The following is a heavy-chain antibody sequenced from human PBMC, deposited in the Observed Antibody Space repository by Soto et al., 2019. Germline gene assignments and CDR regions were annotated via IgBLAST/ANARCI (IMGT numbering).Heavy chain of an antibody. Sequence: SETLCLTCAVSGGSISSGGYSWSWIRQPPGKGLEWIGYIYHSGSTYYNPSLKSRVTISVDRSKNQFSLKLNSMTAADTAVYYCARVPTPWGQGTLVTVSS. J-gene: IGHJ5*02. CDR3: ARVPTP. CDR1: GGSISSGGYS. CDR2: IYHSGST. V-gene: IGHV4-30-2*01.